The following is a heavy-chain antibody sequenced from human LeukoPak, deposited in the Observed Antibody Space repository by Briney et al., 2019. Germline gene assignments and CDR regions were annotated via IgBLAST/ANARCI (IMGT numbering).Heavy chain of an antibody. Sequence: ASVKVSCKASGYTFTGYYMHWVRQAPGQGLEWMGWINPNSGGTNYAQEFQGRVTMTRDTSISTAYMELSRLRSDDTAVYYCARETYYYDSSGYYRLAGWFDPWGQGTLVTVSS. D-gene: IGHD3-22*01. CDR3: ARETYYYDSSGYYRLAGWFDP. CDR1: GYTFTGYY. CDR2: INPNSGGT. V-gene: IGHV1-2*02. J-gene: IGHJ5*02.